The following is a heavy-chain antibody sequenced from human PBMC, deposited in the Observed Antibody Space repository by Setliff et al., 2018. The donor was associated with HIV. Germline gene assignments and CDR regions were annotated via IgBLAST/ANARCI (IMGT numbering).Heavy chain of an antibody. CDR1: GFSFISSA. J-gene: IGHJ3*02. Sequence: ASVKVSCKASGFSFISSAVQWVRQARGQRLEWIGWIVVDSGNTNYAQKFQERVTITRDMSTSTAYMELSSLRSEDTAVYYCAALYYDSSGYYPGAFDIWGQGTMVTVSS. V-gene: IGHV1-58*01. D-gene: IGHD3-22*01. CDR2: IVVDSGNT. CDR3: AALYYDSSGYYPGAFDI.